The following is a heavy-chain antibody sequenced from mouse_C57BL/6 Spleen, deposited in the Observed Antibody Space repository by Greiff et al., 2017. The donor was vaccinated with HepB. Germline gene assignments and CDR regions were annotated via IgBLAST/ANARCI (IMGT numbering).Heavy chain of an antibody. Sequence: QVQLQQSGAELVRPGTSVKLSCKASGYTFTNYWIGWAKQRPGHGLEWIGDIYPGGGYTNYNEKFKGKATLTADKSSSTAYMQFSSLTSEDSAIYYCARYGNSYFDYWGQGTTLTVSS. D-gene: IGHD2-1*01. CDR1: GYTFTNYW. CDR2: IYPGGGYT. CDR3: ARYGNSYFDY. V-gene: IGHV1-63*01. J-gene: IGHJ2*01.